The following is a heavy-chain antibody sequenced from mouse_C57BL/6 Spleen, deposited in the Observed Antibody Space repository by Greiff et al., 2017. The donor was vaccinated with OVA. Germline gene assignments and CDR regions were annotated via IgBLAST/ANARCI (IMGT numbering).Heavy chain of an antibody. CDR1: GYTFTSYW. J-gene: IGHJ2*01. D-gene: IGHD1-1*01. CDR3: ARGYYGSPFDY. Sequence: VKLQQPGAELVRPGSSVKLSCKASGYTFTSYWMDWVKQRPGQGLEWIGNIYPSDSETHYNQKFKDKATLTVDKSSSTAYMQLSSLTSEDSAVYYCARGYYGSPFDYWGQGTTLTVSS. CDR2: IYPSDSET. V-gene: IGHV1-61*01.